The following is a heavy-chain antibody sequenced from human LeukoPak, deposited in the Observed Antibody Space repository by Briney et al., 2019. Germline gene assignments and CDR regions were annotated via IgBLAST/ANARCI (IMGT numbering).Heavy chain of an antibody. CDR1: GGSISSGAYH. CDR3: GSSPGGGPSFAPRDV. CDR2: FASSGSP. D-gene: IGHD3-16*01. J-gene: IGHJ6*03. Sequence: PSETLSLTCTVSGGSISSGAYHWGWIRQPPGKGLEWIGSFASSGSPYYNSSLKSRVTVSVDTSKNQFSLKVTSVTAADTAVHYWGSSPGGGPSFAPRDVGGKG. V-gene: IGHV4-39*01.